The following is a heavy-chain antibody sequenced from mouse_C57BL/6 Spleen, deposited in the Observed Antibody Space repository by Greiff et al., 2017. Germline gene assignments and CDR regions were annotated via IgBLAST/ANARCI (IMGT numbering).Heavy chain of an antibody. J-gene: IGHJ2*01. V-gene: IGHV1-64*01. Sequence: VQLQQPGAELVKPGASVTLSCKASGFTFTSYWMHWVKQRPGQGLEWIGMILPNSGSTNYNEKFTSKATLTVDKSSSTAYMQISSLTSEDSAVYYCARSDYYFDYWGQGTTLTVSS. CDR1: GFTFTSYW. D-gene: IGHD2-4*01. CDR3: ARSDYYFDY. CDR2: ILPNSGST.